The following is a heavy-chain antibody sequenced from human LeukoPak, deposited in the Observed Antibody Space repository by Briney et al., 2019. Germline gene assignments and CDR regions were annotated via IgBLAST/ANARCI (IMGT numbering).Heavy chain of an antibody. Sequence: ASVKVSCKVSGYTLTELSMHWVRQAPGKGLEWMGGFDPEDGETIYAQKFQGRVTMTEDTSTDTAYMELSSLRSEDTAVYYCATDRCYYGSGSYYLVYWGQGTLVTVSS. V-gene: IGHV1-24*01. D-gene: IGHD3-10*01. J-gene: IGHJ4*02. CDR1: GYTLTELS. CDR2: FDPEDGET. CDR3: ATDRCYYGSGSYYLVY.